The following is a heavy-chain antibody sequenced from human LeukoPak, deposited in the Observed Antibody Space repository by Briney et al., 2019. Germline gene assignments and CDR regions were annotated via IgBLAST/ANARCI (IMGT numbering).Heavy chain of an antibody. D-gene: IGHD2-21*02. CDR2: IYHSGST. J-gene: IGHJ4*02. CDR1: GYSISSGYY. Sequence: PSETLSLTCTVSGYSISSGYYWGWIRQPPGKGLEWIGSIYHSGSTYYNPSLKSRVTISVDTSKNQFSLKLSSVTAADTAVYYRARLAYCGGDCYSSFDYWGQGTLVTVSS. V-gene: IGHV4-38-2*02. CDR3: ARLAYCGGDCYSSFDY.